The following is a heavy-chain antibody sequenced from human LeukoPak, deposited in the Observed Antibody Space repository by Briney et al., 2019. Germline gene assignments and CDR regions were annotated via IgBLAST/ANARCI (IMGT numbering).Heavy chain of an antibody. CDR1: GFTFSSYA. J-gene: IGHJ4*02. CDR2: ISYDGSNK. Sequence: GGSLRLSCAASGFTFSSYAMHWVRQAPGEGLEWVAVISYDGSNKYYADSVKGRFTISRDNSKNALYLQMNSLRAEDTAVYYCAKGRAGNYYYDSSDYWGQGTLVTVSS. V-gene: IGHV3-30*04. D-gene: IGHD3-22*01. CDR3: AKGRAGNYYYDSSDY.